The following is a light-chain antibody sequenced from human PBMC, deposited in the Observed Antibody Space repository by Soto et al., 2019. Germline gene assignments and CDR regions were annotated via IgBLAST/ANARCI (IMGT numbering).Light chain of an antibody. CDR2: KAS. J-gene: IGKJ1*01. CDR3: QQYNLYAWT. V-gene: IGKV1-5*03. CDR1: QSINSW. Sequence: DIQMTQSPSTLSASVGDRVTITCRASQSINSWLAWYQQKPGKAPKLLIYKASTLESGVPSRFSGSGSVTEFTFTISSLQPDDFATYYCQQYNLYAWTFGQGTKVEIK.